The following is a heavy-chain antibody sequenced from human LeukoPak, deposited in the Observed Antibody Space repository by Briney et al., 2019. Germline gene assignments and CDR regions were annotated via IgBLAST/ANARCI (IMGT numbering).Heavy chain of an antibody. Sequence: PSETLSLTCTVSGYSISSGYYWGWIRQPPGKGLEWIGSIYHSGSTYYNPSLKSRVTISVDTSKNQFSLKLSSVTAADTAVYYCARGEWLVQYFDYWGQGTLVTVSS. CDR2: IYHSGST. V-gene: IGHV4-38-2*02. CDR3: ARGEWLVQYFDY. J-gene: IGHJ4*02. D-gene: IGHD6-19*01. CDR1: GYSISSGYY.